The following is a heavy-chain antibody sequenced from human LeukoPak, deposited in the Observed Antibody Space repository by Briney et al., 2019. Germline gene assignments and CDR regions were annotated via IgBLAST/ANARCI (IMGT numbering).Heavy chain of an antibody. CDR2: ISSSSSYI. CDR1: GFTFSSYS. CDR3: LIQLWNTDY. Sequence: GGSLRLSCAASGFTFSSYSMNWDRQAPGKGLEWVSSISSSSSYIYYADSVKGRFTISRDNAKNSLYLQMNSLRAEDTAVYYCLIQLWNTDYWGQGTLVTVSS. V-gene: IGHV3-21*01. J-gene: IGHJ4*02. D-gene: IGHD5-18*01.